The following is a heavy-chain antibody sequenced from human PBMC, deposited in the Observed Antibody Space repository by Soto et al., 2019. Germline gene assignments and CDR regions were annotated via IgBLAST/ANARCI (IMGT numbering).Heavy chain of an antibody. CDR1: GFTFSISS. CDR3: ASYPSYYGSGSYYYFDY. V-gene: IGHV3-21*01. Sequence: PGGSLRRSCAASGFTFSISSMNWVRQALGKGLEWVSSISGTSDYISYADSVKGRFTISRDNAKNSLYLQMNSLRAEDTAVYFCASYPSYYGSGSYYYFDYWGQGALVTVSS. J-gene: IGHJ4*02. D-gene: IGHD3-10*01. CDR2: ISGTSDYI.